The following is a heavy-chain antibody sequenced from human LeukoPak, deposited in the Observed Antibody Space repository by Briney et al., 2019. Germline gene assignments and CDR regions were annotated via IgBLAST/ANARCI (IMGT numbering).Heavy chain of an antibody. J-gene: IGHJ6*03. CDR3: TTHSSSWYDYYYYYMDV. D-gene: IGHD6-13*01. CDR2: IKSKTDGGTT. V-gene: IGHV3-15*01. Sequence: GGSLRLSCAASGFTFSNAWMSWVRQAPGKGLEWVGRIKSKTDGGTTDYAAPVKGRFTISRDDSKNTLYLQMNSLKTEDTAVYYCTTHSSSWYDYYYYYMDVWGKGTTVTVSS. CDR1: GFTFSNAW.